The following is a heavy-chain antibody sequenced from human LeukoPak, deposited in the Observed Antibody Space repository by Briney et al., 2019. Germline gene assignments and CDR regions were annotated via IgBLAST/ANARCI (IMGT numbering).Heavy chain of an antibody. Sequence: GGSLRLSCAASGFTFNNYGMHWVRQAPGKGPEWVALIWYDGTNKYYGDSVKGRFTISRDNSKNTLYLQMNSLRAEDTAVYYCARGRFGELSVATFDIWGQGTMVTVSS. CDR2: IWYDGTNK. J-gene: IGHJ3*02. V-gene: IGHV3-33*01. CDR3: ARGRFGELSVATFDI. CDR1: GFTFNNYG. D-gene: IGHD3-10*01.